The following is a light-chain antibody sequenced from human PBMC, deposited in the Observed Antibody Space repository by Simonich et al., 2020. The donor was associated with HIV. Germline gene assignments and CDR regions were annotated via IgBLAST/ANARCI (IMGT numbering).Light chain of an antibody. CDR2: EDN. Sequence: NFMLTQHHSVSESPGKTVTISCTRSSCSIASNYVQWYQQRPGSSPTTVIYEDNQAPSVVPDRFSGSIDSASNSASLTISGLKTEDEADYYCQSYDSSNAVFGGGTQLTVL. J-gene: IGLJ7*01. V-gene: IGLV6-57*01. CDR1: SCSIASNY. CDR3: QSYDSSNAV.